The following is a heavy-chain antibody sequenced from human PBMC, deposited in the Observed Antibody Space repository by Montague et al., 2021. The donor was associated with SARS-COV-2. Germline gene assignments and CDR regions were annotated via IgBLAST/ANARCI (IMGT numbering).Heavy chain of an antibody. CDR3: ARGSYGSGSYHAFDI. CDR2: SYYSGTT. J-gene: IGHJ3*02. Sequence: SETLSLTCTVSGASLNSPKYYCAWIRQPPGKGLEWIGSSYYSGTTYDNPSLRSQVTMSVDTSKTQFSLKMNSVTAADTAVYYCARGSYGSGSYHAFDIWSQGTVVAVSS. CDR1: GASLNSPKYY. V-gene: IGHV4-39*01. D-gene: IGHD3-10*01.